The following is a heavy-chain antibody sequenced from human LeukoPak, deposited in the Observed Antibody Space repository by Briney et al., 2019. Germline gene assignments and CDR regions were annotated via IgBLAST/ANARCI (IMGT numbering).Heavy chain of an antibody. CDR3: ARGRASPRYCSSTSCYVEPGAPFDY. V-gene: IGHV3-21*01. D-gene: IGHD2-2*01. J-gene: IGHJ4*02. CDR2: ISSSSSYI. Sequence: GGSLRLSCAASGFTFSSYSMNWVRQAPGKGLEWVSSISSSSSYIYYADSVKGRFTISRDSAKNSLYLQMNSLRAEDTAVYYCARGRASPRYCSSTSCYVEPGAPFDYWGQGTLVTVSS. CDR1: GFTFSSYS.